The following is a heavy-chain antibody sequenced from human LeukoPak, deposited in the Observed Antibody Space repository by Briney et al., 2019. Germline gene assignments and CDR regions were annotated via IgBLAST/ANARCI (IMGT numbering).Heavy chain of an antibody. Sequence: GESLKISCKGSGYSVTSHWIGWVRQMPGKGLEWMGIIYPGDSETRYSPSFQGQVTISPDNSISTAYLQWRTLKASDTAMYYCARRYYYDSSGYYLSHDAFHMWGEETMVSVPS. CDR3: ARRYYYDSSGYYLSHDAFHM. CDR2: IYPGDSET. CDR1: GYSVTSHW. D-gene: IGHD3-22*01. J-gene: IGHJ3*02. V-gene: IGHV5-51*01.